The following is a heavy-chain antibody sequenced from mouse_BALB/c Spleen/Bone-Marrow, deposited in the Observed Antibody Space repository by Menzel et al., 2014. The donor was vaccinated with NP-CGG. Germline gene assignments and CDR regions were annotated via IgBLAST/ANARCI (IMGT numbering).Heavy chain of an antibody. Sequence: DVQLRESGGGLVQPGGSLKLSCAASGFDFSRYWMSWVRQAPGKGLQWIGEINPDSSTINYTPSLKDKFIIPRDNAKNTLYLQMSKVRSEDTALYYCARLGYYGGFAYWGQGTLVTVSA. CDR2: INPDSSTI. CDR1: GFDFSRYW. J-gene: IGHJ3*01. D-gene: IGHD2-3*01. CDR3: ARLGYYGGFAY. V-gene: IGHV4-1*02.